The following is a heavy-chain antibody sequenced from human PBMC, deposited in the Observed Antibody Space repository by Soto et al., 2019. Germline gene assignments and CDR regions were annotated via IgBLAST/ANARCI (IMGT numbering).Heavy chain of an antibody. D-gene: IGHD3-9*01. Sequence: ASVKVSCKASGYTFTSYGISWVRQAPGQGLEWMGWISAYNGNTNYAQKLQGRVTMTTDTSTSTAYMELRSLRSDDTAVYYCARSGLRYFDWLPNTSAGVSGRGGMDVWGQGTTVTVSS. CDR1: GYTFTSYG. J-gene: IGHJ6*02. CDR2: ISAYNGNT. CDR3: ARSGLRYFDWLPNTSAGVSGRGGMDV. V-gene: IGHV1-18*01.